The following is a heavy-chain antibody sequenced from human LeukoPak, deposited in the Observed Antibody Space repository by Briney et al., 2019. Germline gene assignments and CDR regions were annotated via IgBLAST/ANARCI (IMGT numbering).Heavy chain of an antibody. V-gene: IGHV4-61*05. J-gene: IGHJ4*02. D-gene: IGHD6-13*01. Sequence: PSETLSLTCTVSGDSISSSHYYWVWIRQPPGKGLEWIGYIYYSGSTNHNQSLKSRVTMSVDMSKKQFSLKLSSVTAADTAVYYCASGYNSNWYYFDYWGQGTLVTVSS. CDR2: IYYSGST. CDR3: ASGYNSNWYYFDY. CDR1: GDSISSSHYY.